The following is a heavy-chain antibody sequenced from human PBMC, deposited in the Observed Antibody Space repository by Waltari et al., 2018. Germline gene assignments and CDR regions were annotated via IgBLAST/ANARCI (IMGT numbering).Heavy chain of an antibody. CDR3: ATSIVGSLDY. CDR1: GFTLSHYG. Sequence: EVRLVASGGGLVHPGGSLSCSCAARGFTLSHYGFNWVRSAPGKGLEWVSDISSSGRTIDYADSVKGRLTMSRDDAKNSVYLQMHSLRAEDTAVYYCATSIVGSLDYWGQGNLVTVSS. V-gene: IGHV3-48*03. J-gene: IGHJ4*02. D-gene: IGHD1-26*01. CDR2: ISSSGRTI.